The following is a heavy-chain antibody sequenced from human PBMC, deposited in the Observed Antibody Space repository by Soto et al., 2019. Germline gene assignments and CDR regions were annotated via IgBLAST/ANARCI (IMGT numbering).Heavy chain of an antibody. Sequence: QVQLVESGGGVVQPGRSLRLSCAASGFTFSSYGMHWVRQAPGKGLEWVAVISYDGNNKYHVDSVKGRFTISRDNSKNSLYLQMNSLKAEDTAVYYCATDRLPSRPYWYIDLWGRGTLVTVSS. D-gene: IGHD6-6*01. CDR2: ISYDGNNK. CDR3: ATDRLPSRPYWYIDL. CDR1: GFTFSSYG. V-gene: IGHV3-30*03. J-gene: IGHJ2*01.